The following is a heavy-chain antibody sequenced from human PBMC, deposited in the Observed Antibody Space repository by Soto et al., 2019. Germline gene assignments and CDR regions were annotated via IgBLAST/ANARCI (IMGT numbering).Heavy chain of an antibody. CDR1: GFTFSDHY. CDR3: ARETTPMVPIPYYYVMDV. Sequence: EVQLVESGGGLVQPGGSLRLSCAASGFTFSDHYMDWVRQAPGKGLEWVGRTRNKANSYTTEYAASVKGRFTISRDDSKNSLYLQMNSLKTEDTAVYYCARETTPMVPIPYYYVMDVWGQGTTVTVSS. J-gene: IGHJ6*02. CDR2: TRNKANSYTT. V-gene: IGHV3-72*01. D-gene: IGHD5-18*01.